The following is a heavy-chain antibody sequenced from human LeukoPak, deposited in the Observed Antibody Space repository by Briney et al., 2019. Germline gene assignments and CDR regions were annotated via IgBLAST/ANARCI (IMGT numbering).Heavy chain of an antibody. Sequence: PSETLSLTCAVYDGSFSGYYWDWIRQPPEKGLEWIGEINHSGSTNYNPSLKSRVTMSVDTSKNQFSLKLTSVTDADTAVYYCARFVYRRSSGRCPVAGQYYFDYWGQGTLVTVSS. CDR3: ARFVYRRSSGRCPVAGQYYFDY. D-gene: IGHD1-26*01. V-gene: IGHV4-34*01. J-gene: IGHJ4*02. CDR2: INHSGST. CDR1: DGSFSGYY.